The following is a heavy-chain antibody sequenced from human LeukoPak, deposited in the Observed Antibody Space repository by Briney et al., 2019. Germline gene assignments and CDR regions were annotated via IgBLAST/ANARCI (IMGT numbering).Heavy chain of an antibody. CDR3: AKDIEPEMATMAFGY. CDR1: GFTFDDYA. Sequence: PGGSLRLSCAASGFTFDDYAMHWVRQAPGKGLEWVSLISGDGTTTYYGDSVKGRSTISRDNSKNSLYLQMNSLRTEDTALYYCAKDIEPEMATMAFGYWGQGTLVTVSS. J-gene: IGHJ4*02. CDR2: ISGDGTTT. D-gene: IGHD5-24*01. V-gene: IGHV3-43*02.